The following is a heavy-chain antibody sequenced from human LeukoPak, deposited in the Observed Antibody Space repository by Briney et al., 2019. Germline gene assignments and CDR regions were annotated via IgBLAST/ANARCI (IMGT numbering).Heavy chain of an antibody. V-gene: IGHV6-1*01. CDR3: ARDGISYCSGGSCYSGFDY. D-gene: IGHD2-15*01. J-gene: IGHJ4*02. Sequence: SQTLSLTCALSGDSVSSNSAAWNWIRQSPSRGLEWLGRTYYRSKWYNDYAVSVKSRITINPDTSKNQFSLQLNSVTPEDTAVYYCARDGISYCSGGSCYSGFDYWGQGTLVTVSS. CDR1: GDSVSSNSAA. CDR2: TYYRSKWYN.